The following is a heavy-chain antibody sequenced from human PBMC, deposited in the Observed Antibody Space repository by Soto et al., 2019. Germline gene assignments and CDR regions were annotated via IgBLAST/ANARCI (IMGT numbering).Heavy chain of an antibody. Sequence: GGSLRLSCAASGFTFSSNAMTWVRQAPGKGLEWVSGISGSGGSTLYADSVKGRFTISRDNSKNTLYLQMNSLRVEDTAVYYCARGNYYYYMAVWAKGTTVPVSS. V-gene: IGHV3-23*01. CDR2: ISGSGGST. CDR3: ARGNYYYYMAV. J-gene: IGHJ6*03. CDR1: GFTFSSNA.